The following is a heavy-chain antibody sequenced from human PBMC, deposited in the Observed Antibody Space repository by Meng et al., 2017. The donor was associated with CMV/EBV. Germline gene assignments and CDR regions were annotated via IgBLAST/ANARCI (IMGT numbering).Heavy chain of an antibody. V-gene: IGHV3-11*01. CDR3: AIGVRITMIIVVGHDY. D-gene: IGHD3-22*01. J-gene: IGHJ4*02. Sequence: GRFRRPSWPPLGFTSSAYYMSWIRQAPGKGLDWVSYISSRGSTKYYADSVKGRFTISSDNAKNSLYLQMNSLRAEDTAVYYCAIGVRITMIIVVGHDYWGQGTLVTVSS. CDR2: ISSRGSTK. CDR1: GFTSSAYY.